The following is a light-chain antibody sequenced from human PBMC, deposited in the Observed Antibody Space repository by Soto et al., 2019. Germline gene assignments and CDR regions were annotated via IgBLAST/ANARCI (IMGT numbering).Light chain of an antibody. CDR3: QQYNNWPPWT. J-gene: IGKJ1*01. CDR2: GES. CDR1: QSVSSN. V-gene: IGKV3-15*01. Sequence: EIVMTQSPATLSVSPGERATLSCRASQSVSSNLAWSQQKPGQAPRLLIYGESTRATGIPARFSGSGSGAEFTLTISSLQSEDFAVYYCQQYNNWPPWTFGQRTKVDIK.